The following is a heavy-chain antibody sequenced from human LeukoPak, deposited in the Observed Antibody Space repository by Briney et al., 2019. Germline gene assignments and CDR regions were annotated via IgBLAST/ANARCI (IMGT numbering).Heavy chain of an antibody. D-gene: IGHD3-10*01. CDR2: IKQDGSEK. Sequence: PGGSLRLSCAASGFTFSSYWMSWVRQAPGKGLEWVANIKQDGSEKYYVDSVKGRFTISRDNAKNSLYLQMNSLRAEDTAVYYCARGRWGSGSYPRFDYWGQGTLVTVSS. V-gene: IGHV3-7*01. J-gene: IGHJ4*02. CDR1: GFTFSSYW. CDR3: ARGRWGSGSYPRFDY.